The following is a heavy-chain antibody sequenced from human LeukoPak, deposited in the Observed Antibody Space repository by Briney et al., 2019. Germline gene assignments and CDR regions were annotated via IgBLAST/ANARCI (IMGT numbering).Heavy chain of an antibody. V-gene: IGHV4-31*03. J-gene: IGHJ5*02. Sequence: PSETLSLTCTVSGGSISSGGYYWSWIRQHPGKGLEWIGYIYYSGSTYYNPSLKSRVTISVDTSKNQFSLKLSSVTAADTAVYYCARDDTDYYDSSGYFPWGQGTLVTVSS. CDR3: ARDDTDYYDSSGYFP. CDR2: IYYSGST. CDR1: GGSISSGGYY. D-gene: IGHD3-22*01.